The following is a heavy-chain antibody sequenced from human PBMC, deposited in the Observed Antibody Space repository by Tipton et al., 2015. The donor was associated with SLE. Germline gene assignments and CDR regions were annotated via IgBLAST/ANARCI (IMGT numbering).Heavy chain of an antibody. J-gene: IGHJ3*02. CDR3: ARGGGGGRPSSGAFDI. V-gene: IGHV4-34*01. Sequence: LRLSCAVYGGSFSGYYWSWIRQPPGKGLEWIGEINHSGSTNYNPSLKSRVTISVDTSKNQFSLKLSSVTAADTAVYYCARGGGGGRPSSGAFDIWGQGTMVTVSS. CDR2: INHSGST. CDR1: GGSFSGYY. D-gene: IGHD1-26*01.